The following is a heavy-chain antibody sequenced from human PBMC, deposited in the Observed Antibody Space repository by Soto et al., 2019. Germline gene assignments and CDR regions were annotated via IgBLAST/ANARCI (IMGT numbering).Heavy chain of an antibody. V-gene: IGHV3-23*01. D-gene: IGHD3-10*01. CDR1: GCNFINYA. J-gene: IGHJ2*01. CDR2: LCNRGSST. Sequence: GGSLRLSCTASGCNFINYAMTWVRQAPGKGLEWVSALCNRGSSTYYADSVRGRFTISRDNSKNTLYLQMNSLRAEDTAVYYCAKDLEVYGSGFPWYFDLWGRGTLVTVSS. CDR3: AKDLEVYGSGFPWYFDL.